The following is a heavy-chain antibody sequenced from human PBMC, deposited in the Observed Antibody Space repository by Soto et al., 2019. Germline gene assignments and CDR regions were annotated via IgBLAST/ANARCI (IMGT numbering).Heavy chain of an antibody. Sequence: GGSLRLSCTASGFAFDRFAMHWVRQIPGGGLQWVAGLNWRGDNVAYADSVKGRFTISRNNAEKSLSLQMSSLRPEDTGLYYCAKDRYDISWYEVALDSWGHGIPVTVSS. J-gene: IGHJ5*01. V-gene: IGHV3-9*01. CDR2: LNWRGDNV. D-gene: IGHD3-22*01. CDR3: AKDRYDISWYEVALDS. CDR1: GFAFDRFA.